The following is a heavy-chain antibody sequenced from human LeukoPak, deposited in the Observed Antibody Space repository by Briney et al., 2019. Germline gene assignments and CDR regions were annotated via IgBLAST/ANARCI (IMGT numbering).Heavy chain of an antibody. J-gene: IGHJ3*02. Sequence: PSETLSLTCAVYGGSFSGYYWSWIRQPPGKGLEWIGEINHSGSTNYNPSLKSRVTISVDTSKNQFSLKLSSVTAADTAVYYCARGVTGAFGHDAFDIWGQGTMVTVSS. V-gene: IGHV4-34*01. CDR3: ARGVTGAFGHDAFDI. CDR1: GGSFSGYY. CDR2: INHSGST. D-gene: IGHD2-21*02.